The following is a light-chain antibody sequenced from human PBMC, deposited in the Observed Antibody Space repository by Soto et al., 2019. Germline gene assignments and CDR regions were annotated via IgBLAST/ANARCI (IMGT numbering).Light chain of an antibody. CDR2: GAS. J-gene: IGKJ1*01. V-gene: IGKV3-20*01. CDR1: QSVSSSY. CDR3: PQYGISPRT. Sequence: VLSQSXGTLSLYQGEXXXXXAXASQSVSSSYLPWYQQNXGRHPGLLIYGASXRSTGIPDRFSGSGSGTDFTLTISRMDPEDFAVYYCPQYGISPRTFVKGTKV.